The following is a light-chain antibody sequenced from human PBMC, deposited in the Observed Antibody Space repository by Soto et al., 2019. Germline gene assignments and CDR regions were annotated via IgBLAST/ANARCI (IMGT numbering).Light chain of an antibody. CDR3: QQYGSSPRS. CDR1: QSVSSGY. CDR2: GAS. Sequence: EIVLTQSPGTLSLSPGERATLSCRASQSVSSGYLAWYQQKPGQAPRLLIYGASSRATGIPDRFSGSGSRTDFTLTISRLEPEDFAVYYCQQYGSSPRSFGQGTKVEIK. J-gene: IGKJ1*01. V-gene: IGKV3-20*01.